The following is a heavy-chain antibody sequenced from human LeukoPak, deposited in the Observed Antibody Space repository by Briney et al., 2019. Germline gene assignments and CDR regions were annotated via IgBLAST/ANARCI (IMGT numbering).Heavy chain of an antibody. D-gene: IGHD3-16*02. CDR3: ARLSLSSWFDP. CDR2: ISSSSSYI. Sequence: GGSLRLSCAASGFTFSSYSMNWVRQAPGKGLEWVSSISSSSSYIYYADSVKGRFTISRDNAKNSLYLQMNSLRAEDTAVYYCARLSLSSWFDPWGQGTLVTVSS. J-gene: IGHJ5*02. V-gene: IGHV3-21*01. CDR1: GFTFSSYS.